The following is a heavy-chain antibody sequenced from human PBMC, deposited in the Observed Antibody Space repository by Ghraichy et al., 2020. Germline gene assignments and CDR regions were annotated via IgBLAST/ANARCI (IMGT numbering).Heavy chain of an antibody. Sequence: GESLNISCAASGFTFSDHYMDWVRQAPGKGLEWVGRIRNKANSYSTKYAASVTGRFTISRDDSRNSLFLQMNSLKTEDAAVYYCVRVALGATTRAFDYWGQGVLVTVSS. V-gene: IGHV3-72*01. CDR1: GFTFSDHY. CDR2: IRNKANSYST. CDR3: VRVALGATTRAFDY. D-gene: IGHD1-26*01. J-gene: IGHJ4*02.